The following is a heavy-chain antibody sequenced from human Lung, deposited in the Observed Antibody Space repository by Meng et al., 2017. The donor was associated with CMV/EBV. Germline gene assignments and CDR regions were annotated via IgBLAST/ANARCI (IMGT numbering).Heavy chain of an antibody. J-gene: IGHJ6*02. CDR2: IYNEGRT. V-gene: IGHV3-66*02. Sequence: GGSLRLXXAVSGFIVSDNYISWVRQAPGKGLECISVIYNEGRTFYVDSVKGRFTISRDNSKNTVYLQMSSLRADDTAVYFCARLSDPEWLPFAMDVWGQGTTVTVSS. CDR3: ARLSDPEWLPFAMDV. D-gene: IGHD3-3*01. CDR1: GFIVSDNY.